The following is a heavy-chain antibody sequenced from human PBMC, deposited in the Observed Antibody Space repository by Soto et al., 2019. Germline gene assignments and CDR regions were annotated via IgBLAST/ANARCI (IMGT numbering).Heavy chain of an antibody. Sequence: ASVKVSCKASGYTFTSYYMHWVRQAPGQGLEWMGIINPSGGSTSYAQKFQGRVTMTRDTSTSTVYMELSSLRSEDTAVYYCARVFGTTLPWDYYYGMDVWGQGTTVTVSS. J-gene: IGHJ6*02. CDR2: INPSGGST. CDR1: GYTFTSYY. V-gene: IGHV1-46*01. CDR3: ARVFGTTLPWDYYYGMDV. D-gene: IGHD1-7*01.